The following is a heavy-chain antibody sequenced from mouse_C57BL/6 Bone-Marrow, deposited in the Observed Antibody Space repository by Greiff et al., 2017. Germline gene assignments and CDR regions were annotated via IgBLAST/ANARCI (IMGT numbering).Heavy chain of an antibody. Sequence: VQLQQSGAELVRPGTSVKVSCKASGYAFTNYLIEWVKQRPGQGLEWIGVINPGSGGTNYNEKFKGKATLTADKSSSTAYMQLSSLTSEDSAVYFCARITPYAMDYWGQGTSVTVSS. CDR2: INPGSGGT. CDR3: ARITPYAMDY. J-gene: IGHJ4*01. V-gene: IGHV1-54*01. D-gene: IGHD1-1*01. CDR1: GYAFTNYL.